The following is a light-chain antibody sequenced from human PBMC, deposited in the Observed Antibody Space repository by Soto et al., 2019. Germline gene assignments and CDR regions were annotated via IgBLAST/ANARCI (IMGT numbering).Light chain of an antibody. CDR1: QTISSG. Sequence: DIQMTQSPSTLSGSVGDRVTITCRASQTISSGLAWYQQKPGKAPKLLIYKASTLQSGVPSRFSGSGSGTEFTLTISSRQPDDFATYYCQHYNSYSEAFGQGTKVELK. CDR2: KAS. V-gene: IGKV1-5*03. J-gene: IGKJ1*01. CDR3: QHYNSYSEA.